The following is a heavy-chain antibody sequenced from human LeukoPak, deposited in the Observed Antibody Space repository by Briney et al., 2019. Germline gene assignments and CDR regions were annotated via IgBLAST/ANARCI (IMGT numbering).Heavy chain of an antibody. J-gene: IGHJ4*02. D-gene: IGHD6-6*01. V-gene: IGHV4-4*07. CDR3: ARDMRRYSRSFVFDY. CDR2: IYTSGST. CDR1: GGSISSYY. Sequence: PSETLSLTCTVSGGSISSYYWSWIRQPAGKGLEWIGRIYTSGSTNYNPSLKSRVTMSVDTSKNQFSLKLSSVTAADTAVYYCARDMRRYSRSFVFDYWGQGTLVTVSS.